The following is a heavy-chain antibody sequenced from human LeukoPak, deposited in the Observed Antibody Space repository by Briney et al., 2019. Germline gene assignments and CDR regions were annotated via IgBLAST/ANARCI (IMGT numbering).Heavy chain of an antibody. CDR3: ASRDY. CDR2: INPNSGGT. CDR1: GYTFTGYY. V-gene: IGHV1-2*06. J-gene: IGHJ4*02. Sequence: ASVKVSCKASGYTFTGYYMHWVRQAPGQGLEWMGRINPNSGGTNYAQKFQGRVTITRDTSASTAYMELSSLRSEDTAVYYCASRDYWGQGTLVTVSS.